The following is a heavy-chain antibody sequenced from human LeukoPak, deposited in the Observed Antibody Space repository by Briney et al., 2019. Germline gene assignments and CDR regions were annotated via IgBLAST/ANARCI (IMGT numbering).Heavy chain of an antibody. Sequence: GGSLRLSCAASGFTFSSYAMSWVRQAPGKGLEWVSAISGSGGSTYYADSVKGRFTISRDNSKNTPYLQMNSLRAEDTAVYYCAKSASLGYCSSGSCYFDYWGQGTLVTVSS. CDR1: GFTFSSYA. CDR2: ISGSGGST. J-gene: IGHJ4*02. CDR3: AKSASLGYCSSGSCYFDY. V-gene: IGHV3-23*01. D-gene: IGHD2-15*01.